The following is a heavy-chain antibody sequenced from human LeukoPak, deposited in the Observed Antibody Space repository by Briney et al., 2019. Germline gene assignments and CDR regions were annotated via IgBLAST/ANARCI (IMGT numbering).Heavy chain of an antibody. J-gene: IGHJ4*02. CDR2: IWYDGSNK. Sequence: PGGSLRLSSAASGFTFSSYGMHWVRQAPGKGLEWVAVIWYDGSNKYYADSVKGRFTISRDNSKSTLYLQMNSLRAEDTAVYYCAKDRGYCSGGSCYFGYYFDYWGQGTLVTVSS. CDR1: GFTFSSYG. V-gene: IGHV3-33*06. D-gene: IGHD2-15*01. CDR3: AKDRGYCSGGSCYFGYYFDY.